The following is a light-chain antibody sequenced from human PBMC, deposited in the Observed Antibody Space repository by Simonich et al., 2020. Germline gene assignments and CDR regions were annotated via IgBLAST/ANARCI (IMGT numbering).Light chain of an antibody. CDR3: QQSYSTPLT. Sequence: DIQMTQSQSSVSASVGDRVTITCRASQSIRSYLNWYQQKPGKAPKLLIYAASSLQSGVPSRFSGSGSGPDFTLTISILQPEDFATYYCQQSYSTPLTFGGGTKVEIK. V-gene: IGKV1-39*01. CDR1: QSIRSY. CDR2: AAS. J-gene: IGKJ4*01.